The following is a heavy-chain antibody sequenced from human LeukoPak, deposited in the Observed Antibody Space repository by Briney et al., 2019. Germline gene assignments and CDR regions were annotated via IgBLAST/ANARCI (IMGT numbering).Heavy chain of an antibody. CDR1: GGSLIDYR. J-gene: IGHJ2*01. V-gene: IGHV4-34*01. Sequence: SETLSLTCAVYGGSLIDYRWTWIRQSPGKGPEWIGDITDDGTPNSNPSLSSRLSMSVDTSKNQFSLRLTSVTAADTAVYYCARVIGGYASWYFDLWGRGTLVTVSS. CDR2: ITDDGTP. CDR3: ARVIGGYASWYFDL. D-gene: IGHD5-12*01.